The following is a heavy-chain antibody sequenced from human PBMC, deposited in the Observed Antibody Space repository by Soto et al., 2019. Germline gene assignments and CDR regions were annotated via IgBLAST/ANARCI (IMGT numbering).Heavy chain of an antibody. Sequence: ASVKVSCKAPGYTLTSYYMHWVRQAPGQGLEWMGIINPSGGSTNYAQKFQGRVTMTRDTSTSTVYMELSSLRSEDTAVYYCARNREQQRPKHYHRYGMDVWGQGTTVTVSS. CDR2: INPSGGST. J-gene: IGHJ6*02. D-gene: IGHD6-13*01. CDR1: GYTLTSYY. CDR3: ARNREQQRPKHYHRYGMDV. V-gene: IGHV1-46*03.